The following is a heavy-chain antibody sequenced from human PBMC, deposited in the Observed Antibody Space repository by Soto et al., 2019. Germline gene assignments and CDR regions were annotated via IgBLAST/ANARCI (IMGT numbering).Heavy chain of an antibody. D-gene: IGHD1-26*01. CDR1: GGSISSGGYY. J-gene: IGHJ4*02. CDR3: ARGADSGSYPTHV. CDR2: IYYSGST. V-gene: IGHV4-31*03. Sequence: SETLSLTCPVSGGSISSGGYYWSWIRQHPGKGLEWIGYIYYSGSTYYNPSLKSRVTISVDTSKNQFSLKLSSVTAADTAVYYCARGADSGSYPTHVWGQGTLVTVSS.